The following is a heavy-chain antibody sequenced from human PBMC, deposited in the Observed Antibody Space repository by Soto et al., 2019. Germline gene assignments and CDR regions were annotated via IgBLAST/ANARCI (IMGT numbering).Heavy chain of an antibody. J-gene: IGHJ4*02. CDR3: ARHLGGSSWYLGTLDY. Sequence: GASVKVSCKASGYTFTSYYMHWVRQAPGQGLEWMGIINPSGGSTSYAQKFQGRVTMTRDTSTSTVYMELSSLRSEDTAVYYCARHLGGSSWYLGTLDYWGQGTLVTFSS. D-gene: IGHD6-13*01. CDR2: INPSGGST. V-gene: IGHV1-46*01. CDR1: GYTFTSYY.